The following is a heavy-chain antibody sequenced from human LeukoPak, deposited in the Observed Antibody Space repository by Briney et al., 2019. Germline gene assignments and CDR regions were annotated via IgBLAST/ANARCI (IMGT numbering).Heavy chain of an antibody. CDR2: TYYRSKWYN. V-gene: IGHV6-1*01. D-gene: IGHD6-25*01. Sequence: SQTPSLTCAISGDSVSSNSAAWNWIRQSPSRGLEWLGRTYYRSKWYNDSAISVKSRITINPDTSKNQFSLRLNSVTPEDTAVYYCTRSPQEAAEFDYWGQGTLVTVSS. J-gene: IGHJ4*02. CDR3: TRSPQEAAEFDY. CDR1: GDSVSSNSAA.